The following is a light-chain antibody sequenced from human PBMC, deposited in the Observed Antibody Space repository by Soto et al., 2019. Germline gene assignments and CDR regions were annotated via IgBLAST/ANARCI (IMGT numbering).Light chain of an antibody. CDR3: VSFAGGTYV. J-gene: IGLJ1*01. CDR1: SSDIGHYDY. CDR2: DVN. V-gene: IGLV2-8*01. Sequence: QSALTQPASVSGSPGQSITISCTGTSSDIGHYDYVSWYQQHPGKAPKLMVYDVNRRPPGVPDRFFGSKSGNTASLTVSGLQAEDEADYYCVSFAGGTYVFGTGTKVTVL.